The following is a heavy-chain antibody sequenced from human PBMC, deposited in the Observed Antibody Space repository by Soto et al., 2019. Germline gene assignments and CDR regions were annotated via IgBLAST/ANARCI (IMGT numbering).Heavy chain of an antibody. D-gene: IGHD3-22*01. CDR2: IYHNGSP. V-gene: IGHV4-4*02. Sequence: SETLSLTCVVSGGSISSTNWWTWVRQPPGKRLEWIGEIYHNGSPTYSPSLRGRATISVDKSNNQFSLRLRSVTAADTAVYYCARVPAEGYDSSGYYSYNWFDPWGQGTLVTVSS. CDR1: GGSISSTNW. CDR3: ARVPAEGYDSSGYYSYNWFDP. J-gene: IGHJ5*02.